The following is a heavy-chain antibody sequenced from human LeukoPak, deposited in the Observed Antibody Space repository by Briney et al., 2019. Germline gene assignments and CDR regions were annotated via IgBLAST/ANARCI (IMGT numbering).Heavy chain of an antibody. CDR3: AKDITIFGVAKDY. J-gene: IGHJ4*02. CDR1: GFTVSSNY. D-gene: IGHD3-3*01. V-gene: IGHV3-53*01. CDR2: IYSGGST. Sequence: GGSLRLSCAASGFTVSSNYMSWVRQAPGKGLGWVSVIYSGGSTYYADSVKGRFTISRDNPKNTLYLQMNSLRAEDTAVYYCAKDITIFGVAKDYWGQGTLVTVSS.